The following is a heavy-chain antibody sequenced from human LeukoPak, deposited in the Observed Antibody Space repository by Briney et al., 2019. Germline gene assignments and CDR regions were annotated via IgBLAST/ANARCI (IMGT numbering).Heavy chain of an antibody. CDR1: GFTFSSYS. Sequence: GGSLRLSCAASGFTFSSYSMNWVRQAPGKGLEWVSSISSSSSYIYYADSVKGRFTISRDNAKNSLYLQMNSLRAEDTAVYYCAREHSSSRYVDWVDYWGQGTLVTVSS. CDR2: ISSSSSYI. D-gene: IGHD6-13*01. J-gene: IGHJ4*02. V-gene: IGHV3-21*01. CDR3: AREHSSSRYVDWVDY.